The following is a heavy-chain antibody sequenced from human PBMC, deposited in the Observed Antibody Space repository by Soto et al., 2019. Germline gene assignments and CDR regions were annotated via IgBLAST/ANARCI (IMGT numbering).Heavy chain of an antibody. J-gene: IGHJ4*02. CDR2: INPSGGST. CDR1: GYTFTSYY. D-gene: IGHD4-17*01. Sequence: ASVKVSCKASGYTFTSYYMHWVRQAPGQGLEWMGVINPSGGSTSYAQKFQGRVTMTRDTSTSTVYMELSSLRSEDTAVYYCARVGYGDYPIDYWGQGTLVTVSS. V-gene: IGHV1-46*03. CDR3: ARVGYGDYPIDY.